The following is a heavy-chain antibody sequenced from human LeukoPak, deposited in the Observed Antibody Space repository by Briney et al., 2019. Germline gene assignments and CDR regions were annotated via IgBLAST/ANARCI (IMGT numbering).Heavy chain of an antibody. J-gene: IGHJ4*02. D-gene: IGHD5-24*01. CDR1: GYSFASYW. CDR3: ASRKKGMATAGFDF. Sequence: GESLKISCKGSGYSFASYWIGWVRQMPGKGLEWMGIIYPGDSDTRYSPCFQGQVTISAEKSISTAYLQWSSLKASDTALYYCASRKKGMATAGFDFWGQGTLVTVSS. V-gene: IGHV5-51*01. CDR2: IYPGDSDT.